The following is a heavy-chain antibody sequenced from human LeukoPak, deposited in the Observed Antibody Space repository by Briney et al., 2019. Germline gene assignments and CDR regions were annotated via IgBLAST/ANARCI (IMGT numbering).Heavy chain of an antibody. J-gene: IGHJ4*02. D-gene: IGHD6-13*01. CDR3: ARSLGYSSSWYPYYFDY. Sequence: SSETLPLTCAVYGGSFSGYYWSWIRQPPGKGLEWIGEINHSGSTNYNPSLKSRVTISVDTSKNQFSLKLSSVTAADTAVYYCARSLGYSSSWYPYYFDYWGQGTLVTVSS. CDR1: GGSFSGYY. V-gene: IGHV4-34*01. CDR2: INHSGST.